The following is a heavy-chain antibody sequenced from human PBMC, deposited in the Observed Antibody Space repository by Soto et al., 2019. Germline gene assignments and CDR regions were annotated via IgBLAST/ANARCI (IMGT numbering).Heavy chain of an antibody. V-gene: IGHV3-23*01. CDR2: VTGSGAGT. J-gene: IGHJ4*02. Sequence: AGGSLRLSCAASGFTFSNYAMTWVRQAPGKGLEWVSAVTGSGAGTYYADSVKGRFTISRDNSKNTLYLQMNSLRAEDTAVYYCATGSLNLGSCSGGSCYSRWGYWGQGTLVTVSS. CDR1: GFTFSNYA. D-gene: IGHD2-15*01. CDR3: ATGSLNLGSCSGGSCYSRWGY.